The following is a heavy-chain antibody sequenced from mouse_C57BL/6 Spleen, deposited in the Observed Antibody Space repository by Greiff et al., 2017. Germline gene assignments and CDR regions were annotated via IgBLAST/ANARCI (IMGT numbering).Heavy chain of an antibody. CDR2: ISDGGSYT. CDR1: GFTFSSYA. CDR3: ARDNYGSSWYYFDY. Sequence: EVKLVESGGGLVKPGGSLKLSCAASGFTFSSYAMSWVRQTPEKRLEWVATISDGGSYTYYPDNVKGRFTISRDNAQNNLYLQMSHLKSEDTAMYYCARDNYGSSWYYFDYWGQGTTLTVSS. J-gene: IGHJ2*01. D-gene: IGHD1-1*01. V-gene: IGHV5-4*01.